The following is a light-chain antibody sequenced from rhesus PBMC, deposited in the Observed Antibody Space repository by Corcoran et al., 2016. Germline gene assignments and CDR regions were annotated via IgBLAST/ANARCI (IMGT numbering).Light chain of an antibody. V-gene: IGKV1-32*02. J-gene: IGKJ2*01. Sequence: DIQMSQSPSSLSASVGDRATITCRARQGISSYLNWYQQKPGKAPNLLIYYAKSLASGVPSRFSGSWSGTEVPLTISSLQHEDFVTYYCQQYNSNPYSFGQGTKVEIK. CDR1: QGISSY. CDR2: YAK. CDR3: QQYNSNPYS.